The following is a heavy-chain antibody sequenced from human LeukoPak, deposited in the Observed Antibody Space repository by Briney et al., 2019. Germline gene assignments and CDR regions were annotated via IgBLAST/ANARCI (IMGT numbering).Heavy chain of an antibody. CDR3: ARDRVVVVPAAVNYYYYGMDV. Sequence: GGSLRLSCAASGFTFSSYAMHWVRQAPGKGLEWVAVISYDGSNKYYADSVKGRFTISRDNSKNTLYLQMNNLRAEDTAVYYCARDRVVVVPAAVNYYYYGMDVWGQGTTVTVSS. CDR1: GFTFSSYA. J-gene: IGHJ6*02. D-gene: IGHD2-2*01. CDR2: ISYDGSNK. V-gene: IGHV3-30-3*01.